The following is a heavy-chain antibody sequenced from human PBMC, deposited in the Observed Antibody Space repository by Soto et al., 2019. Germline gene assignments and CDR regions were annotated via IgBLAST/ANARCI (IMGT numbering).Heavy chain of an antibody. CDR1: GGTFSSYA. Sequence: SVKVSCKASGGTFSSYAISWVRQAPGQGLEWMGGIIPIFGTANYAQKFQGRVTITADESTSTAYMELSSLRSEDTAVYYCARDPRSYDILTGSDYYYVMDVWGQGTTVTVS. CDR3: ARDPRSYDILTGSDYYYVMDV. CDR2: IIPIFGTA. V-gene: IGHV1-69*13. D-gene: IGHD3-9*01. J-gene: IGHJ6*02.